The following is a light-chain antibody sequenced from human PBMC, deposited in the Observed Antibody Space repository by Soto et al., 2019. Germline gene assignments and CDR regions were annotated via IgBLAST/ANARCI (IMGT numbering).Light chain of an antibody. V-gene: IGKV1-5*03. Sequence: DIQLTKSPSTLSASVGDRVTITCRASQIIGNWLAWYQQTLGKAPKLLIHAASTLESGVPSRFSGSGSETEFTLTISSLQPGDFATYYCQQYDTYPLTFGRGTNVEIK. CDR3: QQYDTYPLT. CDR1: QIIGNW. J-gene: IGKJ4*01. CDR2: AAS.